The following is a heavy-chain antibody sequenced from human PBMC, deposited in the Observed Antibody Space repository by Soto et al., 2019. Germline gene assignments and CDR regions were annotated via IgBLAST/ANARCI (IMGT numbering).Heavy chain of an antibody. D-gene: IGHD1-26*01. Sequence: QAQLVQSGAEVRKPGASVKVSCKASGYTFYSHSISWVRQAPGQGLEWMGRINADYGNTQYAQKFRGRVTMTTDTYTTTVYMELTNLRSDDTAVYYCAECIKGDYYYGMDVWGAGTTVTVSS. CDR1: GYTFYSHS. V-gene: IGHV1-18*01. J-gene: IGHJ6*04. CDR2: INADYGNT. CDR3: AECIKGDYYYGMDV.